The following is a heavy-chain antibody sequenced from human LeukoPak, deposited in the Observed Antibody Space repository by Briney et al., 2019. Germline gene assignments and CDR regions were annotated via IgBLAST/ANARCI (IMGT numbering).Heavy chain of an antibody. V-gene: IGHV3-23*01. CDR2: ISGSGGST. Sequence: GSLRLSCAASGFTFSTYAMSWVRLAPGKGLEWVSGISGSGGSTYYADSVKGRFTISRDNSKNTLYLQMNSLRAEDTAVYYCAKAGPIGYCSSTSCYEGGTFDYWGQGTLVTVSS. CDR3: AKAGPIGYCSSTSCYEGGTFDY. CDR1: GFTFSTYA. D-gene: IGHD2-2*01. J-gene: IGHJ4*02.